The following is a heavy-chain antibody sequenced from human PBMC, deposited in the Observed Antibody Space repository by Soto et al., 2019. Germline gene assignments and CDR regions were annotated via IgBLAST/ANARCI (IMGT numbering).Heavy chain of an antibody. CDR2: IYPGDSDT. V-gene: IGHV5-51*01. D-gene: IGHD2-15*01. CDR3: ARSAGNAGRFSEY. CDR1: GYYFPSYW. J-gene: IGHJ4*02. Sequence: PGESLKISCKGSGYYFPSYWIGWVRQMPGEGLEWLGVIYPGDSDTRYSPSFQGQVTISADKSINTAYLQWGSLKASDSAIYYFARSAGNAGRFSEYCGQGSLVIVSS.